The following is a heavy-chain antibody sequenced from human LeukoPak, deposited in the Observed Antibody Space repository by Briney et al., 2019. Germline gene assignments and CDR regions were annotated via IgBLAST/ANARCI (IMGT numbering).Heavy chain of an antibody. D-gene: IGHD5-18*01. CDR2: IYYSGST. J-gene: IGHJ4*02. V-gene: IGHV4-59*11. Sequence: SETLSLTRTVSVGSITIHYWSSIWQHPRERLWCIGYIYYSGSTNYNPSLKSRVTISVGTSKSQFSLKLSSVTAADTAVYYCARALRGYKPFDYWGQGALVTVSS. CDR1: VGSITIHY. CDR3: ARALRGYKPFDY.